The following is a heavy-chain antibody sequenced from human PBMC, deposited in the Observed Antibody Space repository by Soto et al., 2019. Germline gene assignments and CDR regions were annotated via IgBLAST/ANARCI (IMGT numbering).Heavy chain of an antibody. CDR1: GFSLTTSGVN. CDR3: VHRAS. V-gene: IGHV2-5*02. J-gene: IGHJ5*02. CDR2: IYWDDDK. Sequence: QITLKESGPTVVNPTQTLTLTCTFSGFSLTTSGVNVGWIRQPPGKTLEWLALIYWDDDKRFSPSLQSRLTITKDTSKNQVVLTMTNMDPADTATYYCVHRASWGQGTLVTVSS.